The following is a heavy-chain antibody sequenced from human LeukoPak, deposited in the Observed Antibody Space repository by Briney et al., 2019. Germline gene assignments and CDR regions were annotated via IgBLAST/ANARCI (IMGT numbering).Heavy chain of an antibody. J-gene: IGHJ4*02. Sequence: GGSLRLSCAASGFTFSSYAMHWVRQAPGKGLEWVAVIPYDGSNKYYADSVKGRFTISRDNSKNTLYLQMNSLRAEDTAVYYCARDPRGEDSSGIFDYWGQGTLVTVSS. D-gene: IGHD3-22*01. CDR2: IPYDGSNK. CDR1: GFTFSSYA. CDR3: ARDPRGEDSSGIFDY. V-gene: IGHV3-30-3*01.